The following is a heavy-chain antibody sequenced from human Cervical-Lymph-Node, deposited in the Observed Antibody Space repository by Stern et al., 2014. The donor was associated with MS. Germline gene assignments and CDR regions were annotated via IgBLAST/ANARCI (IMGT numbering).Heavy chain of an antibody. CDR3: TKAWES. V-gene: IGHV1-8*01. J-gene: IGHJ5*02. D-gene: IGHD1-26*01. Sequence: QLVQSGAEVKKPGASVKVSCKASGYIFTSDDINWVRQASGQGLEWMAWINPDSGDTGYAQKFQGRATLTRDTSINTAYMEMTSLTSDDTAIYYCTKAWESWGQGTLITVSS. CDR2: INPDSGDT. CDR1: GYIFTSDD.